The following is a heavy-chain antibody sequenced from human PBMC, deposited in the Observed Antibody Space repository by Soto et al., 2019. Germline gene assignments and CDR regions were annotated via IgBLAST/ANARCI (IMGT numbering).Heavy chain of an antibody. CDR3: ARYSGKYQGPIDY. CDR2: ISYDGSNK. D-gene: IGHD1-26*01. V-gene: IGHV3-30*03. J-gene: IGHJ4*02. CDR1: GFTFSHYG. Sequence: VQLLESGGGLVQPGGSLRLSCAVSGFTFSHYGIHWVRQAPGKGLEWLAVISYDGSNKHYADSVKGRFTVSRDNSKNTLYLQMNSLRAEDTAVYFCARYSGKYQGPIDYWGQGTLVTVSS.